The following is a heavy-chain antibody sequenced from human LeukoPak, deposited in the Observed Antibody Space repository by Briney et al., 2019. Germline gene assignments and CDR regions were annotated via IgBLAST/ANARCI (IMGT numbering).Heavy chain of an antibody. Sequence: SETLSLTCTVSGGSISSYDWSWFRQPAGKRLEWIGRIYTRGSTNYNPSLKSRVIMSVDTSKNQFSLKLSSVTAADTAVYYCARNDGSGSPLDYFDYWGQGTLVTVSS. CDR3: ARNDGSGSPLDYFDY. J-gene: IGHJ4*02. V-gene: IGHV4-4*07. D-gene: IGHD3-10*01. CDR2: IYTRGST. CDR1: GGSISSYD.